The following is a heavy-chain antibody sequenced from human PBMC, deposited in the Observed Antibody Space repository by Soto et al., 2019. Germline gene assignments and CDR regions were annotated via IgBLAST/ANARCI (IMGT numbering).Heavy chain of an antibody. D-gene: IGHD2-2*01. CDR2: IKQDGSEK. Sequence: GGSLRLSCAASGFTFSRYWMNWVRQAPGKGLEWVANIKQDGSEKYYVDSVKGRFTISRDNAKNSLFLQMNSLRAGDTAVYYCARKEGRTAYLYGMDVWGQGTTVTVSS. CDR1: GFTFSRYW. CDR3: ARKEGRTAYLYGMDV. V-gene: IGHV3-7*01. J-gene: IGHJ6*02.